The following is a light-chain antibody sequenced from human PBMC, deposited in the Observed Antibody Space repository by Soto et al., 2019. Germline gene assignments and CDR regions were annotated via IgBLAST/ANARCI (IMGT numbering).Light chain of an antibody. V-gene: IGKV1-39*01. J-gene: IGKJ1*01. CDR3: QQRYATPRT. CDR1: QSISTS. CDR2: GAS. Sequence: IQMTQSPSSLSASVGDIVTITCRTSQSISTSLNWYQQKAGKAPKXLIYGASTLQSGVPLRFSGIGSGTDFTLTISSLKNEDFATYDGQQRYATPRTFGQGTKVDIK.